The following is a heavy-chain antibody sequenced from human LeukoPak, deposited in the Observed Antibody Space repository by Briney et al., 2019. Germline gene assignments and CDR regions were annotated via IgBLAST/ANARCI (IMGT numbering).Heavy chain of an antibody. D-gene: IGHD6-19*01. J-gene: IGHJ4*02. CDR3: ARKLSGWFYFDH. V-gene: IGHV3-23*01. CDR1: GFTFSNYD. CDR2: ISGGGGST. Sequence: GGSLSLSCAASGFTFSNYDMNWVRQPPGKGLEWVSSISGGGGSTYYEDSVKGRITISRDQSKNTLYLRMNSLRVEDTAVYYCARKLSGWFYFDHWGQGTLVTVSS.